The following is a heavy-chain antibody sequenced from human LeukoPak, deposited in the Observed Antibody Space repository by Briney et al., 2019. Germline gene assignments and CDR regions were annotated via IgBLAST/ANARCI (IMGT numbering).Heavy chain of an antibody. CDR2: MYDSGST. CDR3: ARHGGSYTFDF. Sequence: SETLSLTCTVSGGSISSYYWSWIRQPPGKGLELIGYMYDSGSTNYNPSLKSRVTISVDTSKNQFSLRLTSVTAADTAVYYCARHGGSYTFDFWGQGVLVTVSS. CDR1: GGSISSYY. J-gene: IGHJ4*02. V-gene: IGHV4-59*01. D-gene: IGHD1-26*01.